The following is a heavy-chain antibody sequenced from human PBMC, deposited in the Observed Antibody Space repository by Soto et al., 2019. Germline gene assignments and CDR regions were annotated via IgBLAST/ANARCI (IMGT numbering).Heavy chain of an antibody. V-gene: IGHV3-30*04. J-gene: IGHJ6*02. CDR3: TREMTAPSGHYYGLDV. CDR2: MSYDGRHK. Sequence: QVQLVESGGDVVQPGRSLRLSCAASRFTFSNYAMHWVRQAPGKGLEWVAVMSYDGRHKYYADSVEGRFTVSRDNSENXLYLQMNSLRVEDTAVYYCTREMTAPSGHYYGLDVWGQGTTVTVSS. CDR1: RFTFSNYA. D-gene: IGHD6-25*01.